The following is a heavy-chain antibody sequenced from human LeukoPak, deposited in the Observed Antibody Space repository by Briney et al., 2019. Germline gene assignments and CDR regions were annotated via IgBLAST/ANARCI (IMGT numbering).Heavy chain of an antibody. J-gene: IGHJ4*02. Sequence: TGGSLRLSCAPSGFTFSSDSMNWVRQAPGQGVEWVSSISTSITYIYYADSVKGRFTSSRDNAKNSLYLQMNSLRADDTAVYYCARDPPFIIGTTFFDYWGQGTLVTVSS. V-gene: IGHV3-21*01. D-gene: IGHD1-20*01. CDR2: ISTSITYI. CDR1: GFTFSSDS. CDR3: ARDPPFIIGTTFFDY.